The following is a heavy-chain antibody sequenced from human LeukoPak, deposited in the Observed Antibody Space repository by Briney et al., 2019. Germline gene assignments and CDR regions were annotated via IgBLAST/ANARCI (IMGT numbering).Heavy chain of an antibody. CDR2: INTNTGNP. V-gene: IGHV7-4-1*02. Sequence: ASVKVSCKASGYTVTSYAMNWVRQAPGQGLEWMGWINTNTGNPTYAQGFTGRFVFSLDTSVSTAYLQISSLKAEDTAVYYCARPMSDDSSGYYSPFDYWGQGTLVTVSS. CDR3: ARPMSDDSSGYYSPFDY. D-gene: IGHD3-22*01. J-gene: IGHJ4*02. CDR1: GYTVTSYA.